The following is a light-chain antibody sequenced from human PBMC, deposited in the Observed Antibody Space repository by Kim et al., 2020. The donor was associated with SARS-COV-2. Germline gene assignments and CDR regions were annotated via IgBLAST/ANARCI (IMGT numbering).Light chain of an antibody. CDR2: YDS. Sequence: APGKTARSTCGGNNIGSKSVHWYQQTPGQAPVLVIYYDSDRPSGIPERFSGSNSGNTATLTISRVEAGDEADYYCQVWDSSSDHRVFGGGTKLTVL. J-gene: IGLJ3*02. V-gene: IGLV3-21*04. CDR3: QVWDSSSDHRV. CDR1: NIGSKS.